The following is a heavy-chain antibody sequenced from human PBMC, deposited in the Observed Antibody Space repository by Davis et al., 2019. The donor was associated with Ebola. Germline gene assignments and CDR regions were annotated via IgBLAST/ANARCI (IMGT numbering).Heavy chain of an antibody. CDR3: ARHSSSSAWYFDL. CDR1: GYSFTSYW. D-gene: IGHD6-13*01. CDR2: IYPGDSDT. V-gene: IGHV5-51*01. Sequence: GESLKISCKGSGYSFTSYWIGWVRQMPGKGLEWMGIIYPGDSDTRYSPSFQGQITISVDRSISAAYLQWSSLKASDTAMYYCARHSSSSAWYFDLWGRGTLVTVSS. J-gene: IGHJ2*01.